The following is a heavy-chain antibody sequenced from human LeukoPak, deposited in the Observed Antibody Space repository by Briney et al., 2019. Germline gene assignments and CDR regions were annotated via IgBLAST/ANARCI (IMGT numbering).Heavy chain of an antibody. CDR3: AKAGSYGPYRYYFDY. J-gene: IGHJ4*02. D-gene: IGHD5-18*01. CDR1: GFTFSSYA. Sequence: GGSLRLSCAASGFTFSSYALSWVRQAPGKGLEWVSAISSSGGSTYYADSVKGRFTISRDNSKHTLYLQISSLRADDTAVYYCAKAGSYGPYRYYFDYWGQGTLVTVSS. CDR2: ISSSGGST. V-gene: IGHV3-23*01.